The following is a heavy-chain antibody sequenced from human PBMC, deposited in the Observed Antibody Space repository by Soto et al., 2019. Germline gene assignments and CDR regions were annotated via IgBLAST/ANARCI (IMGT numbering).Heavy chain of an antibody. D-gene: IGHD4-17*01. Sequence: QIQLVQSGPEVKKTGASVKVSCKASGYTFTTFGINWVRQAPGQGLEWMGCITAYDGKIKYAQNLKGRVTMTIDTPTSTGYWELRGLRSDDTAVYFCARGLTYGDFDFWGQGTLFDVSS. CDR3: ARGLTYGDFDF. CDR2: ITAYDGKI. J-gene: IGHJ4*02. CDR1: GYTFTTFG. V-gene: IGHV1-18*01.